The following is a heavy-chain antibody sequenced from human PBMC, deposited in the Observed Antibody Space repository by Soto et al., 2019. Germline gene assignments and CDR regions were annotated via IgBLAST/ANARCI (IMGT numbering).Heavy chain of an antibody. CDR2: IGGGGSST. Sequence: PGGSLRLSCAASGFTFSSYAMTWVRQAPWKGLEWVSSIGGGGSSTYYADSVKGRFTISRDNSKSTLYLQMNSLRAEDTAVYYCAKLVLSASYYWGQGTLVTVSS. CDR1: GFTFSSYA. J-gene: IGHJ4*02. V-gene: IGHV3-23*01. CDR3: AKLVLSASYY. D-gene: IGHD2-15*01.